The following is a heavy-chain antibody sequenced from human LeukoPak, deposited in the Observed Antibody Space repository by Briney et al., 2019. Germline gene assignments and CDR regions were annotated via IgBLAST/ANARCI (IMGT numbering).Heavy chain of an antibody. J-gene: IGHJ4*02. CDR2: ISGSGGST. D-gene: IGHD3-9*01. CDR3: AKVRNYDILTSGGYFDY. V-gene: IGHV3-23*01. CDR1: GFTFSSYA. Sequence: PGGSLRLSCAASGFTFSSYAMSWVRQAPGRGLEWVSAISGSGGSTYYADSVKGRFTISRDNSKNTLYLQMNSLRAEDTAVYYCAKVRNYDILTSGGYFDYWGQGTLVTVSS.